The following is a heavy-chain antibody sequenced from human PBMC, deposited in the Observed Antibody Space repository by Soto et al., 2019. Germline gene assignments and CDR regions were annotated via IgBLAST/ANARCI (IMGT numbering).Heavy chain of an antibody. D-gene: IGHD6-19*01. CDR1: GGSISSYH. Sequence: SSETLSLTCTVSGGSISSYHWSWIRQTPGKGLEWIGYVHYSWGSNYNPSLKSRVSISVDTSENQFSPKLSSVTAADTAVYYCARQVVDGTVAGTGSFDSWGQGTLVTVSS. CDR3: ARQVVDGTVAGTGSFDS. CDR2: VHYSWGS. J-gene: IGHJ4*02. V-gene: IGHV4-59*08.